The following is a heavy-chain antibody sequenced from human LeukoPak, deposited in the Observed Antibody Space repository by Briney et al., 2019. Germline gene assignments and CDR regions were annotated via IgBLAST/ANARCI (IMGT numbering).Heavy chain of an antibody. CDR1: GFTFSSYN. CDR2: ISSSSTFI. Sequence: GGSLRLSCAASGFTFSSYNMNWVRQAPGKGLEWVSSISSSSTFIYYADSVKGRFTISRDNAKNSLYLQMNSLRAEDTAVYYCARVIGGTRMQWLVYFDSWGQGTLVTVSS. CDR3: ARVIGGTRMQWLVYFDS. D-gene: IGHD6-19*01. V-gene: IGHV3-21*01. J-gene: IGHJ4*02.